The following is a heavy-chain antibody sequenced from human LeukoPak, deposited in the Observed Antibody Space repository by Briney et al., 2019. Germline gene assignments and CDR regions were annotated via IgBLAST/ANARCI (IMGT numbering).Heavy chain of an antibody. Sequence: PSETLSLTCTVSGGSMSTYYWSWIRQPPGKGLEWIGYIYYSGSTNYNPSLKSRVTILVDTSKNQFSLMLSSVTAADTAVYYCARKPPAAVSGFDYWGQRILVTVSS. V-gene: IGHV4-59*08. CDR1: GGSMSTYY. J-gene: IGHJ4*02. CDR2: IYYSGST. CDR3: ARKPPAAVSGFDY. D-gene: IGHD5/OR15-5a*01.